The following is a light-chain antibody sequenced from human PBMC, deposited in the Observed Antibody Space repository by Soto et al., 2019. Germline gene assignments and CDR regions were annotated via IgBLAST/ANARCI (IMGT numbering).Light chain of an antibody. Sequence: QSALTQPPSASGSPGQSVTISCTGTSSDVGGYNYVSWYQQHAGKAPKLMIYEVSKRPSGVPDRFSGSKSGNTASLTVSGLQAEDEADYYCSSYAGSNNWGVFGGGTKVTVL. J-gene: IGLJ2*01. V-gene: IGLV2-8*01. CDR1: SSDVGGYNY. CDR2: EVS. CDR3: SSYAGSNNWGV.